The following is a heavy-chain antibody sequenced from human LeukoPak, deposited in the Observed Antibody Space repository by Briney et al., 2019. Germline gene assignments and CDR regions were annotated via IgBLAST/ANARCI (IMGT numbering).Heavy chain of an antibody. J-gene: IGHJ4*02. CDR1: GGSVSSGSYY. Sequence: PSETLSLTCTVSGGSVSSGSYYWSWIRQPPGKGLEWIGYIYYSGSTNYNPSLKSRVTISRDTSKNQFFLKLSSVTAADTAVYYCARTFGYCSAGSCQHFDYWGQGTLVSVSS. D-gene: IGHD2-15*01. CDR3: ARTFGYCSAGSCQHFDY. V-gene: IGHV4-61*01. CDR2: IYYSGST.